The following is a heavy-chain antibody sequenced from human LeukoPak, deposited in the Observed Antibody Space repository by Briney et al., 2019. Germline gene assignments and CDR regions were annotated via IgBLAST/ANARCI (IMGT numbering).Heavy chain of an antibody. CDR2: ISGSGGST. V-gene: IGHV3-23*01. Sequence: GGPLRLSCAASGFTFSSYAMGWIRQAPGKGLEWVSGISGSGGSTYYADSVKGRFTISRDNSKNTLYLQMNSLRAEDTAVYYCAKGVATDYYYYHGMDVWGQGTTVTVSS. D-gene: IGHD2-15*01. CDR3: AKGVATDYYYYHGMDV. CDR1: GFTFSSYA. J-gene: IGHJ6*02.